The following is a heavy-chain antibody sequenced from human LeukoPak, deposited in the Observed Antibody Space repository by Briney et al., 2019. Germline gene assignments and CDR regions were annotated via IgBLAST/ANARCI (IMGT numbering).Heavy chain of an antibody. J-gene: IGHJ1*01. CDR3: ARGEGVVVPAAVAEYFQH. CDR1: GGSISSGGYY. Sequence: SETLSLTCTVSGGSISSGGYYWSWIRQPPGKGLEWIGYIYHSGSTYYNPSLKSRVTISVDRSKNQFSLKLSSVTAADTAVYYCARGEGVVVPAAVAEYFQHWGQGTLVTVSS. V-gene: IGHV4-30-2*01. CDR2: IYHSGST. D-gene: IGHD2-2*01.